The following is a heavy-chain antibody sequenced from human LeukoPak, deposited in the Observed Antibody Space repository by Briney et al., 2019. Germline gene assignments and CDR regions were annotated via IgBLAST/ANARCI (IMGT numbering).Heavy chain of an antibody. CDR1: GYTFTGYY. Sequence: ASVKVSCKASGYTFTGYYMHWVRQAPGQGLEWMGWINPNSDGTNYAQKFQGRVTMTRDTSISTAYMELSRLRPDDTAVYYCARDLVTTFTYYYYMDVWGKGTTVTVSS. V-gene: IGHV1-2*02. CDR2: INPNSDGT. J-gene: IGHJ6*03. CDR3: ARDLVTTFTYYYYMDV. D-gene: IGHD4-17*01.